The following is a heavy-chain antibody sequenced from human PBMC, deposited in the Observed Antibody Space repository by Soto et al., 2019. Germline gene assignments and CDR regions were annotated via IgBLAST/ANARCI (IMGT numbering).Heavy chain of an antibody. CDR2: IYYSGST. D-gene: IGHD3-3*01. V-gene: IGHV4-39*01. Sequence: SETLSLTCTVSGGSISSSSYYWGWIRQPPGKGLEWIGSIYYSGSTYYNPSLKSRVTISVDTSKNQFSLKLSSVTAADTAVYYCASEAVTIFGVVIYYYGMDVWGQGTTGTVS. CDR1: GGSISSSSYY. J-gene: IGHJ6*02. CDR3: ASEAVTIFGVVIYYYGMDV.